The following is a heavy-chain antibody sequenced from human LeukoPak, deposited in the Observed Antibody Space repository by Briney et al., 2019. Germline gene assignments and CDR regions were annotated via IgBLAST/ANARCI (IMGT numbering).Heavy chain of an antibody. D-gene: IGHD6-13*01. Sequence: PGGSLRLSCAASGFTVSSNYMSWVRQAPGKGLEWVSIISGSGGNAYYAGSVKGRFTISRDNFKNTVYLQMNSLRADDTAIYYCAKARSSTWDYYFDSWGQGTLVTVSS. J-gene: IGHJ4*02. CDR1: GFTVSSNY. V-gene: IGHV3-23*01. CDR3: AKARSSTWDYYFDS. CDR2: ISGSGGNA.